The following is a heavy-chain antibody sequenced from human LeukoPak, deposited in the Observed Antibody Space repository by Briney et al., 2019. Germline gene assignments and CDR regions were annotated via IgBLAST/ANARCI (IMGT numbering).Heavy chain of an antibody. J-gene: IGHJ4*02. D-gene: IGHD3-3*01. CDR3: ATDLITIFGVVNDY. Sequence: ASVKVSCKVSGYTLSELSMHWVRQAPGRGLEWMGGFDPEDGETIYAQKFQGRATMTEDTSTDTAYMELSSLRSEDTAVYYCATDLITIFGVVNDYWGQGTLVTVSS. CDR1: GYTLSELS. V-gene: IGHV1-24*01. CDR2: FDPEDGET.